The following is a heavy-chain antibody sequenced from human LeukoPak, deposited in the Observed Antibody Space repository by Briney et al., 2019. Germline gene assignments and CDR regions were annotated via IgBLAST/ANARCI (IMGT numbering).Heavy chain of an antibody. J-gene: IGHJ5*02. CDR2: IWYDGSNK. CDR1: GFTFSSYC. V-gene: IGHV3-33*01. D-gene: IGHD6-13*01. CDR3: AREVIAAAGPGWFDP. Sequence: GRSLRLSCAASGFTFSSYCMHWVRQAPGKGLEWVAVIWYDGSNKYYADSVKGRFTISRDNSKNTVYVQMNSLRAEDTAVYYCAREVIAAAGPGWFDPWGQGTLVTVSS.